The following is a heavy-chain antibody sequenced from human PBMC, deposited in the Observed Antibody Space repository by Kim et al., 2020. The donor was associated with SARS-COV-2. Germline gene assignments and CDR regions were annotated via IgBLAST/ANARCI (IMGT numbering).Heavy chain of an antibody. J-gene: IGHJ4*02. D-gene: IGHD6-13*01. CDR2: ISGSGGST. Sequence: GGSLRLSCAASGFTFSRYAMSWVRQAPGKGLEWVSAISGSGGSTYYADSVKGRFTISRDNSKNTLYLQMNSLRAEDTAVYYCAKEEGYIVQQLVNRYYVDYWGQGTLVTVSS. CDR1: GFTFSRYA. V-gene: IGHV3-23*01. CDR3: AKEEGYIVQQLVNRYYVDY.